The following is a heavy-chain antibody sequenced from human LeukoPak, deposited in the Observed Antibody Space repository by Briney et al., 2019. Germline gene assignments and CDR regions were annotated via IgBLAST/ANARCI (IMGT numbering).Heavy chain of an antibody. CDR2: INHSGST. V-gene: IGHV4-34*01. CDR1: GGSFSGYY. J-gene: IGHJ4*02. CDR3: ARGQADIVVVPAAIPFDY. D-gene: IGHD2-2*01. Sequence: QPSETLSLTCAVYGGSFSGYYWSWIRQPPGKGLEWIGEINHSGSTNYNPSLKSRVTISVDTSKNQFSLKLSSVTAADTAVYYCARGQADIVVVPAAIPFDYWGQGTLVTVSS.